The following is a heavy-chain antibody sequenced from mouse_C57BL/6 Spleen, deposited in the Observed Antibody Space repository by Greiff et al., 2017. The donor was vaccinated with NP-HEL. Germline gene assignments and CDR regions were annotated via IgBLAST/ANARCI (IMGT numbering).Heavy chain of an antibody. D-gene: IGHD1-1*02. V-gene: IGHV6-3*01. J-gene: IGHJ1*03. CDR2: IRLKSDNYAT. CDR3: TPLWPRLFDV. Sequence: EVKLVESGGGLVQPGGSMKLSCVASGFTFSNYWMNWVRQSPEKGLEWVAQIRLKSDNYATHYAESVKGRFTISRDDSKSSVYLQMNNLRAEGTGIYYCTPLWPRLFDVWGTGTTVTVSS. CDR1: GFTFSNYW.